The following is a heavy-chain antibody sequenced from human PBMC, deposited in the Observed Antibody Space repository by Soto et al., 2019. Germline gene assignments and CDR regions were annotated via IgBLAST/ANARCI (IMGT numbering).Heavy chain of an antibody. J-gene: IGHJ6*02. CDR2: INHSGST. D-gene: IGHD3-3*01. Sequence: PSETLSLTCAVYGGSFSGYYWSWIRQPPGKGLEWIGEINHSGSTNYNPSLKSRVTISVDTSKNQFSLKLSPVTAADTAVYYCARGPKLRFLEWLPTSLYGMDVWGQGTTVTVSS. CDR3: ARGPKLRFLEWLPTSLYGMDV. V-gene: IGHV4-34*01. CDR1: GGSFSGYY.